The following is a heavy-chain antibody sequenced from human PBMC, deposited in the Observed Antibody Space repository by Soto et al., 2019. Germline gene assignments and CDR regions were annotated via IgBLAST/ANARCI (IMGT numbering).Heavy chain of an antibody. Sequence: AGGSLRLSCAGSGFTFSNYAMTWVRQAPGKRLEWVSTTRSNGEYTYYADSVKGRFTVSRDNSQNALFLEMSSLRAEDTAVYYCAKESMSVAVSASRVYGMDVWGQGTTVTVSS. CDR1: GFTFSNYA. CDR2: TRSNGEYT. D-gene: IGHD6-6*01. V-gene: IGHV3-23*01. CDR3: AKESMSVAVSASRVYGMDV. J-gene: IGHJ6*02.